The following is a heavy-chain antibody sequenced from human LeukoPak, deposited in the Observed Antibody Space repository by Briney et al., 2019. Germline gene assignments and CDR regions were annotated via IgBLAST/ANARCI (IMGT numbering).Heavy chain of an antibody. D-gene: IGHD2-2*01. J-gene: IGHJ5*02. CDR1: GDSVSSNSVT. CDR2: TYYRSTWYN. Sequence: SQTLSLTCALSGDSVSSNSVTWNWIRQSPSRGLEWLGRTYYRSTWYNDYAVSVRGRITVNPDTSKNQFSLHLNSVTPENTAVYYCARRLTQYDCFDPWGQGILVTVSS. V-gene: IGHV6-1*01. CDR3: ARRLTQYDCFDP.